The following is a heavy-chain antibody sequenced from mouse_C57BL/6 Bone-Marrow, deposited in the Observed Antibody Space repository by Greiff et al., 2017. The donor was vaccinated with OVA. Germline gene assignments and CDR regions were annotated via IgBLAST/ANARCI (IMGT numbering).Heavy chain of an antibody. CDR2: IWRGGST. CDR1: GFSLTSYG. D-gene: IGHD1-1*01. J-gene: IGHJ2*01. Sequence: VHLVESGPGLVQPSQSLSITCTVSGFSLTSYGVHWVRQSPGKGLEWLGVIWRGGSTDYNAAFMSRLSITKDNSKSQVFFKMNSLQADDTAIYYCAKGRDTTVVAGIDYWGQGTTLTVSS. CDR3: AKGRDTTVVAGIDY. V-gene: IGHV2-5*01.